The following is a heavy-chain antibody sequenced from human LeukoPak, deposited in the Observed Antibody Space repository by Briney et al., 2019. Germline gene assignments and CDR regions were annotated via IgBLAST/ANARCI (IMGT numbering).Heavy chain of an antibody. Sequence: PGGSLRLSCADSGFTFSSHWMAWVRQAPGKGLEWVANIKQDGTEKYYMDSVKGRFTISRVNAKNSLYLQMNSLRPEDTAVYYCATIEAVRFHYWGQGTLVTVSS. CDR2: IKQDGTEK. D-gene: IGHD6-19*01. CDR3: ATIEAVRFHY. CDR1: GFTFSSHW. V-gene: IGHV3-7*01. J-gene: IGHJ4*02.